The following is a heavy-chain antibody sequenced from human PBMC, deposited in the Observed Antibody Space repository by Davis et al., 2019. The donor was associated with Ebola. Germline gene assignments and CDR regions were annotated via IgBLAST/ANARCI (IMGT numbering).Heavy chain of an antibody. D-gene: IGHD2-15*01. J-gene: IGHJ4*02. Sequence: GEYLKLPCASSGFTFRNYCMTWVRQAPGAGLEWVAHITEDGSQKYYVDSVKGRFTISRDNAQTSLSLQMNSLRVDDTAIYYCVRDAGWQRLDNWGQGTLVTVSS. CDR2: ITEDGSQK. CDR3: VRDAGWQRLDN. V-gene: IGHV3-7*01. CDR1: GFTFRNYC.